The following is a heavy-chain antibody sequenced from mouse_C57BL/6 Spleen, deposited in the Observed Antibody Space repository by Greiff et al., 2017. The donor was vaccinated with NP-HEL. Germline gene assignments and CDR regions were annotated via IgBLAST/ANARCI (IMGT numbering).Heavy chain of an antibody. CDR1: GYAFTNYL. CDR2: INPGSGGT. D-gene: IGHD1-1*01. J-gene: IGHJ3*01. V-gene: IGHV1-54*01. Sequence: QVQLQQSGAELVRPGTSVKVSCKASGYAFTNYLIEWVKQRPGQGLESIGVINPGSGGTNYNEKFKGKATLTADKSSSTAYMQLCSLTSEDSAVYFCARSGRANYGSRFAYWGQGTLVTVSA. CDR3: ARSGRANYGSRFAY.